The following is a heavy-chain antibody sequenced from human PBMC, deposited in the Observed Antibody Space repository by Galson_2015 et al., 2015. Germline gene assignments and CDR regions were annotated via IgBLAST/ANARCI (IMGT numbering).Heavy chain of an antibody. Sequence: SLRLSCAASGFTFSSYGMHWVRRAPGKGLEWVALIWFDGSSEYYADSVKGRFTISRDNSKNTLYLQMNSLRAEDTAVYYCARDLRAATFGVGHSYGMDVWGQGTTVTVSS. D-gene: IGHD3-3*01. CDR3: ARDLRAATFGVGHSYGMDV. J-gene: IGHJ6*02. CDR1: GFTFSSYG. CDR2: IWFDGSSE. V-gene: IGHV3-33*01.